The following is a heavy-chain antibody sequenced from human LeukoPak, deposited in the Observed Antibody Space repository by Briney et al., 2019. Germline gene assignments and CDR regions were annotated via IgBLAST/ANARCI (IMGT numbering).Heavy chain of an antibody. J-gene: IGHJ4*02. D-gene: IGHD6-13*01. CDR1: GFTVSSNY. CDR3: AKDPNPNPRGIFEY. CDR2: IYSGGST. V-gene: IGHV3-53*01. Sequence: GGSLRLSCAAFGFTVSSNYMSWVRQAPGKGLEWVSVIYSGGSTYYADSVKGRLTISRDNSKNTLYLQMNSLRAEDTAVYYCAKDPNPNPRGIFEYWGQGTLVTVSS.